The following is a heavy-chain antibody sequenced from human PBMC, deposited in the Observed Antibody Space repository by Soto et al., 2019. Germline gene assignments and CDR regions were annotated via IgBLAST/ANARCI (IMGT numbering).Heavy chain of an antibody. CDR1: GFTFTTYA. D-gene: IGHD5-18*01. Sequence: GWSLGLSFASSGFTFTTYAMSWVRQAPGKGLDWVSAISVGGTSTYYAKSVKGRFTISRDDSKKTLYLQMNSLSAEDTAVYFCANLAYTYGFYYFDSWGQGTLVTVSS. CDR2: ISVGGTST. J-gene: IGHJ4*02. V-gene: IGHV3-23*01. CDR3: ANLAYTYGFYYFDS.